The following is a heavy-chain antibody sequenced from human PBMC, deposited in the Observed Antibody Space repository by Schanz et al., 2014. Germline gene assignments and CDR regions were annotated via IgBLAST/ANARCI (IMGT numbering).Heavy chain of an antibody. J-gene: IGHJ4*02. V-gene: IGHV3-33*01. Sequence: QVQLVESGGGVVQPGRSLRLSCAASGFTFSSYGMHWVRQAPGKGLEWVAVIWYDGSNTYYADSVKGRFTISRDNSKNTQLLQMNSLRADDTAVYYCARDHTTESCYAAGPPIDYWGQGTLLTVSS. CDR3: ARDHTTESCYAAGPPIDY. CDR2: IWYDGSNT. D-gene: IGHD2-15*01. CDR1: GFTFSSYG.